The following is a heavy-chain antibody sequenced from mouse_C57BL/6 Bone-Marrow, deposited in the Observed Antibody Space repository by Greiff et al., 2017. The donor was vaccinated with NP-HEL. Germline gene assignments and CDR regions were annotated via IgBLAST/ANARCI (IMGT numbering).Heavy chain of an antibody. V-gene: IGHV5-15*01. CDR3: ARHWDGFAY. CDR1: GFTFSDYG. J-gene: IGHJ3*01. Sequence: EVNLVESGGGLVQPGGSLKLSCAASGFTFSDYGMAWVRQAPRKGPEWVAFISNLAYSIYYADTVTGRFTISRENAKNTLYLEMSSLRSEDTAMYYCARHWDGFAYWGQGTLVTVSA. D-gene: IGHD4-1*01. CDR2: ISNLAYSI.